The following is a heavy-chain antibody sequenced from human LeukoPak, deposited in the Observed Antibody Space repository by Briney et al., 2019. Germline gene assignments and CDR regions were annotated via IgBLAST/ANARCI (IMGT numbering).Heavy chain of an antibody. Sequence: GSSVKVSCKASGGTFSSYAISWVRQAPGQGLEWMGGIIPIFGTANYAQKFQGRVTITTDESTSTAYMELSSLRSEDTAVYYCARGLIVVVPAANDAFDISGQGTMVTVSS. CDR1: GGTFSSYA. V-gene: IGHV1-69*05. J-gene: IGHJ3*02. D-gene: IGHD2-2*01. CDR3: ARGLIVVVPAANDAFDI. CDR2: IIPIFGTA.